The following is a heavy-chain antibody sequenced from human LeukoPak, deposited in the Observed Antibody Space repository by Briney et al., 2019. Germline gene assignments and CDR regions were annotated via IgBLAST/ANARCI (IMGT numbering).Heavy chain of an antibody. Sequence: ASVKVFCKASGYTFTGYYMHWVRQAPGQGLEWMGWINPNSGGTNYAQKFQGRVTMTRDTSISTAYMELSRLRSDDTAVYYCARGGLGQWELLLFDYWGQGTLVTVSS. CDR2: INPNSGGT. CDR1: GYTFTGYY. V-gene: IGHV1-2*02. D-gene: IGHD1-26*01. J-gene: IGHJ4*02. CDR3: ARGGLGQWELLLFDY.